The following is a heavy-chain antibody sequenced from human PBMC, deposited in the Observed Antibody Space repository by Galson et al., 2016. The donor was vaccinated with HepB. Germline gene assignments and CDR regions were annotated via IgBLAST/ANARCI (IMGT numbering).Heavy chain of an antibody. CDR1: QFTFSSRV. CDR3: VRGRGYNYGFLDF. J-gene: IGHJ4*02. CDR2: VRYDGTSK. D-gene: IGHD5-18*01. Sequence: SLRLSCAASQFTFSSRVMHWVRQAPGKGLDWVAVVRYDGTSKYYANSVKGRFTISRDNHNNTLYLQMNSLRAEDTAVYYCVRGRGYNYGFLDFWGQGTLVTVSS. V-gene: IGHV3-33*01.